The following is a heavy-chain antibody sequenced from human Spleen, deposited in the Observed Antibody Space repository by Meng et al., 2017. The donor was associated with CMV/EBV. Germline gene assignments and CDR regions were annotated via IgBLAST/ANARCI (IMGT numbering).Heavy chain of an antibody. Sequence: QGQLRHGGEGLLKPSGTLSPPCAVHGGSFSGYYWGWIRQPPGKGLEWIGEINHSGSTNYNPSLKSRVTISVDTSKNQFSLKLSSVTAADTAVYYCARGYGDYWGQGTLVTVSS. CDR3: ARGYGDY. CDR1: GGSFSGYY. J-gene: IGHJ4*02. V-gene: IGHV4-34*01. CDR2: INHSGST. D-gene: IGHD4-17*01.